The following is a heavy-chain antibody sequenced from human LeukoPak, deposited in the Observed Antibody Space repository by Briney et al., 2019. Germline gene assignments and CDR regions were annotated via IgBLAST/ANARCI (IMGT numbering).Heavy chain of an antibody. J-gene: IGHJ6*03. CDR1: GGSISSGSYY. Sequence: SQTLSLTCTVSGGSISSGSYYWSWIRQPAGKGLEWIGRIYTSGSTNYNPSLKSRVTISVDTSKNQFSLKLSSVTAADTAVYYCASAPNWGVLEKYYYYYMDVWGKGTTVTISS. V-gene: IGHV4-61*02. CDR2: IYTSGST. CDR3: ASAPNWGVLEKYYYYYMDV. D-gene: IGHD7-27*01.